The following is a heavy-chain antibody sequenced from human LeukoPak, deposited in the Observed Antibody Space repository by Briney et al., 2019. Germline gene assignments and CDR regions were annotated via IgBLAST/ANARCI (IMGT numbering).Heavy chain of an antibody. CDR3: ARDWGSTGYDLYDS. CDR1: GFIFSNYW. CDR2: IRQDGSER. J-gene: IGHJ4*02. Sequence: XGGSLRLSCAASGFIFSNYWMTWVRQAPGKGLEWVAHIRQDGSERHYVDSVKDRFTISRDNAKNSLDLQMDSLRAEDTAVYYCARDWGSTGYDLYDSWGQGTLVTVSS. D-gene: IGHD5-12*01. V-gene: IGHV3-7*01.